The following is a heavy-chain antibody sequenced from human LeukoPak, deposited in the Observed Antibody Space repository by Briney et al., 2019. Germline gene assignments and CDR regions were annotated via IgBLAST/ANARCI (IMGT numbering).Heavy chain of an antibody. D-gene: IGHD6-19*01. CDR2: ISYDGSNK. J-gene: IGHJ4*02. CDR1: GFTFSSYA. V-gene: IGHV3-30*04. Sequence: GGSLRLSCAASGFTFSSYAMHWVRQAPGKGLEWVAVISYDGSNKYYADSVKGRFTISRDNSKNTLYLQMNSLRAEDTAVYYCARRIYGYSSGWYFDYWGQGTLVTVSS. CDR3: ARRIYGYSSGWYFDY.